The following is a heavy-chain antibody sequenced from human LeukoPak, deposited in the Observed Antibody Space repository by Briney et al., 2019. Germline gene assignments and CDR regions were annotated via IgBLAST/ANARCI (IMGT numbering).Heavy chain of an antibody. CDR2: ISSSGSTI. V-gene: IGHV3-11*01. CDR3: ARDLPQTTPGFDP. D-gene: IGHD4-11*01. J-gene: IGHJ5*02. Sequence: PGGSLRLSCAASGFTFSDYYMSSIRQAPGKGLEWVSSISSSGSTIYYADSVKGRFTISRDNAKKSLYLQMNSLRAEDTAVYYCARDLPQTTPGFDPWGQGTLVTVSS. CDR1: GFTFSDYY.